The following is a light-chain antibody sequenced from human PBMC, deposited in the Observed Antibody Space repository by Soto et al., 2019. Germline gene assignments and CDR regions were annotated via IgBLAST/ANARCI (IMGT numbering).Light chain of an antibody. Sequence: QSVLPQAASVSRSPGQSLTISCTGTSSDVGLYNLVSWYQHHPGKAPKLMIHEVSKRPSGVSSRFSGSKSGNTASLTISGLQAEDEADYYCCSYAGGSTYVFGTGTKVTVL. CDR2: EVS. J-gene: IGLJ1*01. CDR3: CSYAGGSTYV. CDR1: SSDVGLYNL. V-gene: IGLV2-23*02.